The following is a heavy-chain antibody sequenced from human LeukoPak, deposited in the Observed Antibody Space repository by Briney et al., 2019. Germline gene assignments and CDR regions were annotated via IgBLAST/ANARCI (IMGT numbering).Heavy chain of an antibody. CDR3: ARGGGYCSSNSCYFNWFDP. CDR2: ISYDGSNK. V-gene: IGHV3-30*01. J-gene: IGHJ5*02. CDR1: GFTFNSYA. D-gene: IGHD2-2*01. Sequence: GRSLRLSCAASGFTFNSYAMHWVRQAPGKGLEWVAVISYDGSNKYYADSVKGRFTISRDNSKNTLYLQMNSLRAEDTAVYYCARGGGYCSSNSCYFNWFDPWGQGTLVTVSS.